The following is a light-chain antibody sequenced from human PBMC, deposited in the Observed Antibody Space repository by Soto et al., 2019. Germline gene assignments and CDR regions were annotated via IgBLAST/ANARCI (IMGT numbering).Light chain of an antibody. J-gene: IGKJ1*01. V-gene: IGKV3D-15*01. Sequence: EIVLTQSPGTLSLSPGERATLSCRASQSVSSGKLAWYQQKPGQAPRLLIFGASGRATGIPVRFSGSGSGTEFTLTISSLQSEDFAAYFCQQYNDWPTFGQGTKVDIK. CDR1: QSVSSGK. CDR3: QQYNDWPT. CDR2: GAS.